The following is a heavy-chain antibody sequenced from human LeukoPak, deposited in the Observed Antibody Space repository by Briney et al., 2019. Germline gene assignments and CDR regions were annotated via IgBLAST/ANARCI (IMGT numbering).Heavy chain of an antibody. J-gene: IGHJ4*02. D-gene: IGHD6-19*01. V-gene: IGHV3-9*01. CDR3: AKSTGYSSGWYYFDY. CDR1: GFTFDDYA. CDR2: ISWNSGSI. Sequence: GGSLRLSCAASGFTFDDYAMHWVRQAPGKGLEWVSGISWNSGSISYADSVKGRFTISRDNAKNSLYLQMNSLRAEDTALYYCAKSTGYSSGWYYFDYWGQGTLVTVSS.